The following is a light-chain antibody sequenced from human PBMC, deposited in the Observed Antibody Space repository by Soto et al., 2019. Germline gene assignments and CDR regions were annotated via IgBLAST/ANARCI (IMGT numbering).Light chain of an antibody. V-gene: IGKV3-11*01. CDR2: DAS. Sequence: IALSQSPGTLSLSPGERATLSCRASQSVSVYLAWYQQKPGQAPRLLIYDASNRATGIPARFSGSGSGTDFTLTISGPEPADLGVYYCQQRHNWPITFGQGTRLEIK. CDR1: QSVSVY. J-gene: IGKJ5*01. CDR3: QQRHNWPIT.